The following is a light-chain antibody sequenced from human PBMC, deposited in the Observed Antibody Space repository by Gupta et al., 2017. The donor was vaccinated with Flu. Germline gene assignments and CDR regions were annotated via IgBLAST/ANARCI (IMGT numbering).Light chain of an antibody. CDR2: EDT. J-gene: IGLJ2*01. Sequence: SSAMTQSPSVSLSPGQTASITCSGNKLGDKFACWYQQKPGQSPVLVIYEDTKRPSGIPERFSGSNSGNTATLTISGTQTRDEADYYCQTWDKNTVIFGGGTKVTVL. CDR1: KLGDKF. V-gene: IGLV3-1*01. CDR3: QTWDKNTVI.